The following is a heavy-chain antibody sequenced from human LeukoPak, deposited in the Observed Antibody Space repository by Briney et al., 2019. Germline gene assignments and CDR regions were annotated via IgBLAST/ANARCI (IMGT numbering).Heavy chain of an antibody. CDR2: IIPILGIA. CDR3: AGGGPDYYGSGSSNY. D-gene: IGHD3-10*01. V-gene: IGHV1-69*04. J-gene: IGHJ4*02. Sequence: SVKVSCKASGGTFSSYAISWVRQAPGQGLEWMGRIIPILGIANYAQKFQGRVTITADKSTSTAYMELSSLRSEDTAVYYCAGGGPDYYGSGSSNYWGQGTLVTVSS. CDR1: GGTFSSYA.